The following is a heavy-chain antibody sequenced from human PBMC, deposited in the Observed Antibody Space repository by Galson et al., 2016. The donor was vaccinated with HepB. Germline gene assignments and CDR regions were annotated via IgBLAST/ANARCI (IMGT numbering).Heavy chain of an antibody. V-gene: IGHV3-53*01. CDR1: GFLVNSNY. D-gene: IGHD2-8*01. CDR3: ARGYTSGVPFW. Sequence: SLRLSCAVSGFLVNSNYMTWVRLAPGKGLEWVAIMYSGGSKQYAGSVKGRVTISRDTSSQTLSLEVSDLRAEDTGIYYCARGYTSGVPFWWGQGTLVTVSS. J-gene: IGHJ4*02. CDR2: MYSGGSK.